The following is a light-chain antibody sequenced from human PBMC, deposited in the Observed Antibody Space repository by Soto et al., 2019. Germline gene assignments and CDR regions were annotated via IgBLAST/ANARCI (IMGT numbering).Light chain of an antibody. V-gene: IGKV1-27*01. J-gene: IGKJ1*01. CDR3: QDYYSDPRT. CDR1: PGISNY. Sequence: DIKMTQSPSSLSASVGDRVTITCRASPGISNYLAWYQQKPAKVPELLIYGASTLQLGVPSRFTGGGSGTDFSLTISSLQPEDIATYDCQDYYSDPRTCGQGTKVEL. CDR2: GAS.